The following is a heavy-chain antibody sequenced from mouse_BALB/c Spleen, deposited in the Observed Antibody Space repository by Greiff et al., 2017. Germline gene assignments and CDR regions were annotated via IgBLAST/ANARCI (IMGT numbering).Heavy chain of an antibody. D-gene: IGHD1-1*01. CDR1: GFTFSSYA. V-gene: IGHV5-9-4*01. Sequence: EVMLVESGGGLVKPGGSLKLSCAASGFTFSSYAMSWVRQSPEKRLEWVAEISSGGSYTYYPDTVTGRFTISRDNAKNTLYLEMSSLRSEDTAMYYCARRGSSHYFDYWGQGTTLTVSS. CDR2: ISSGGSYT. CDR3: ARRGSSHYFDY. J-gene: IGHJ2*01.